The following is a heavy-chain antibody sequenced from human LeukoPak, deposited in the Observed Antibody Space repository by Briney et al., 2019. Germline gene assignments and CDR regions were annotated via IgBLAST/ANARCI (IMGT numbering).Heavy chain of an antibody. V-gene: IGHV3-11*04. CDR1: GFTFSGYY. D-gene: IGHD2-15*01. Sequence: GGSLRLSCEGSGFTFSGYYMSWIRQAPGKGLEWVSYINPSGSTIYYADSVKGRFTISRDNAKKSLDLQMYGLRAEDTAVYYCAKDPGHCSGGSCPGPRYMDVWGKGTTVTVSS. J-gene: IGHJ6*03. CDR3: AKDPGHCSGGSCPGPRYMDV. CDR2: INPSGSTI.